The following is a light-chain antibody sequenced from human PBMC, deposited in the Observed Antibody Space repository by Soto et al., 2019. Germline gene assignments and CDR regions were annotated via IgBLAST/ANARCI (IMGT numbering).Light chain of an antibody. Sequence: VLTQYPATLSLSPGERATLSCRASQSIHTSLAWYQQKSGKPPRLVIYDSTLRANGVPDRFGGSRSGTEFTLTINSLEPEDFAVYYCQQRNVWPPITSGQGARPEIK. CDR2: DST. CDR1: QSIHTS. J-gene: IGKJ5*01. CDR3: QQRNVWPPIT. V-gene: IGKV3-11*01.